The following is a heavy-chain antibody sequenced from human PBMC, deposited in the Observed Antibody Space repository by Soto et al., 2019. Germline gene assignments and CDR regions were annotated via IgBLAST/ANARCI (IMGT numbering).Heavy chain of an antibody. CDR3: ARDTVTTLGAFDI. D-gene: IGHD4-17*01. Sequence: QVQLVESGGGVVQPGRSLRLSCAASGFTFSSYGMHWVRQAPGKGLEWVAVIWYDGSNKYYADSVKGRFTISRDNSKNTLYLQMNSLRAEDTAVYYCARDTVTTLGAFDIWGQGTMVTVSS. V-gene: IGHV3-33*01. J-gene: IGHJ3*02. CDR2: IWYDGSNK. CDR1: GFTFSSYG.